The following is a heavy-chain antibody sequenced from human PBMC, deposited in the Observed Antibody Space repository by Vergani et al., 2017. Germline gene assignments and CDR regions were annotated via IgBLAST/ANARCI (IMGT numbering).Heavy chain of an antibody. J-gene: IGHJ4*02. CDR1: GGTFSSYA. CDR3: ARPVRLRCSSTSCFEDYFDY. CDR2: IIPIFGTA. V-gene: IGHV1-69*05. D-gene: IGHD2-2*01. Sequence: QVQLVQSGAEVKKPGSSVKVSCKASGGTFSSYAISWVRQAPGQGLEWMGGIIPIFGTANYAQKLQGRVTMTTDTSTSTAYMELRSLRSDDTAVYYCARPVRLRCSSTSCFEDYFDYWGQGTLVTVSS.